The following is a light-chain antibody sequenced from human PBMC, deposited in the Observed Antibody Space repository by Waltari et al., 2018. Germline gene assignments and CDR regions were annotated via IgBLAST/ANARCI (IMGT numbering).Light chain of an antibody. CDR2: DVS. CDR3: SSYISSDTLEL. V-gene: IGLV2-14*03. Sequence: QSALTQPASVSGSPGQSLTISCTGTSSDVGGYNYVSWYQQHPGKAPKLIIFDVSNRPSGVSSRCSGSKSGNTASLTISGLQAQDEADYYCSSYISSDTLELFGGGTSLTVL. J-gene: IGLJ2*01. CDR1: SSDVGGYNY.